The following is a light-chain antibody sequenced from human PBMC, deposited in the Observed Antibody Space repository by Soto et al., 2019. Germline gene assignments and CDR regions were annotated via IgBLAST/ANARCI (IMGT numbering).Light chain of an antibody. CDR1: SSDVGGYNY. CDR2: EVT. Sequence: QSAPAQPASVSGSPGQSIIISCTGTSSDVGGYNYVSWYQLHAGKAPKLMIYEVTNRPSGVSNRFSGSKSGNTASLTISGLQAEDEADYYCCSYTSTNTWVFGGGTKVTVL. CDR3: CSYTSTNTWV. J-gene: IGLJ3*02. V-gene: IGLV2-14*01.